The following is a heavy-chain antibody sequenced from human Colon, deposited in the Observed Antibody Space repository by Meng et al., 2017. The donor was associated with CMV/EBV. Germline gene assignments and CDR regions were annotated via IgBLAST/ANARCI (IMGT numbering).Heavy chain of an antibody. CDR2: ISGGGANT. V-gene: IGHV3-23*01. Sequence: GGSLRLSCTGSGFTFSDYLMTWVRQVPGKGLEWVSGISGGGANTYYADSVKGRFTISRDNSRNTLYLQMNSLKTEDTAVYYCATDLLTCIGTNCLRFQHWGQGSLVTVSS. J-gene: IGHJ1*01. CDR1: GFTFSDYL. CDR3: ATDLLTCIGTNCLRFQH. D-gene: IGHD2-2*01.